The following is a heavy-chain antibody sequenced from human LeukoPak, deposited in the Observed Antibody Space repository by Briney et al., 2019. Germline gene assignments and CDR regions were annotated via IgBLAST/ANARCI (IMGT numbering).Heavy chain of an antibody. CDR3: ARRRAKWGSARYNWFDP. CDR2: INHSAST. D-gene: IGHD7-27*01. V-gene: IGHV4-34*01. J-gene: IGHJ5*02. CDR1: GGSFSGYY. Sequence: SETLSLTCAVYGGSFSGYYWSWIRQPPGKGQEWIGEINHSASTNYNPSLKSRVTISVDTSKNQFSPKLSSVTAADTAVYYCARRRAKWGSARYNWFDPWGQGTLVTVSS.